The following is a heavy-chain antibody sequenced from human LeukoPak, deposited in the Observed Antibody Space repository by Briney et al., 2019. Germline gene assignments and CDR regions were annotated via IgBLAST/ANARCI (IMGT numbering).Heavy chain of an antibody. J-gene: IGHJ4*02. D-gene: IGHD4-11*01. V-gene: IGHV3-33*06. Sequence: GGSLRLSCAASGFTFSHYGMHWVRHAPGRGLEWVAVIWNDGSNKYYADSVKGRFTISRDNSQNTVDLHMNSLRAEDTAVYYCAKDAQRGFDYSNSLEYWGQGTLVTVSS. CDR1: GFTFSHYG. CDR3: AKDAQRGFDYSNSLEY. CDR2: IWNDGSNK.